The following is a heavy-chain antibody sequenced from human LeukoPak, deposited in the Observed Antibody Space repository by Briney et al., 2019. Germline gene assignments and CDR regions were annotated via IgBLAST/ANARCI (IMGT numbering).Heavy chain of an antibody. Sequence: GGSLRLSCAASGSTFSSYDMHWVRQATGKGLEWVSVITTAGDTYYSGSVKGRFTISRENAKNSLYLQMNSLRAGDTAVYYCARAGYNGGWYAFDIWGQGTMVTVSS. CDR1: GSTFSSYD. J-gene: IGHJ3*02. V-gene: IGHV3-13*04. D-gene: IGHD6-19*01. CDR2: ITTAGDT. CDR3: ARAGYNGGWYAFDI.